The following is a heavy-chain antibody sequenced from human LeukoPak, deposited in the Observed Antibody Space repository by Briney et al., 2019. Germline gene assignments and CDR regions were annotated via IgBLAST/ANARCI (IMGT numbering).Heavy chain of an antibody. CDR3: ARPYYDFWSGYYGAFDI. CDR2: ISYDGNNK. CDR1: GSTFSSYA. D-gene: IGHD3-3*01. Sequence: PGGSLRLFCAASGSTFSSYAIHWVRQAPGKGLEWVAFISYDGNNKYYADSVKGRFTISRDNSKNTLYLQMNSLRAEDTAVYYCARPYYDFWSGYYGAFDIWGQGTMVTVSS. J-gene: IGHJ3*02. V-gene: IGHV3-30-3*01.